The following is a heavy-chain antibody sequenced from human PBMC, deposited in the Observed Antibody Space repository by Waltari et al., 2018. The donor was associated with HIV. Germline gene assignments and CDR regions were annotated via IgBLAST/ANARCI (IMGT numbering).Heavy chain of an antibody. Sequence: QVQLQQWGAGLLKPSETLSLTCAVYGGSFSGYFWSWLRQPPGKGLEWIAEINRSGRTHYNPSLKRRVTISMDTSKNQFSLRLNSVTAADTAVYYCARRIIPPLVAAGRRQNPAPRTSFDSWGLGTLVTVSS. J-gene: IGHJ4*02. V-gene: IGHV4-34*01. D-gene: IGHD2-15*01. CDR1: GGSFSGYF. CDR3: ARRIIPPLVAAGRRQNPAPRTSFDS. CDR2: INRSGRT.